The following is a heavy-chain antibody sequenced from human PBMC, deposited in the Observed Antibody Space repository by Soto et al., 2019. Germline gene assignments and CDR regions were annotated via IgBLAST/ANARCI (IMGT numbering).Heavy chain of an antibody. V-gene: IGHV3-23*01. CDR1: GFTFSNLA. J-gene: IGHJ4*02. D-gene: IGHD6-25*01. CDR3: AILNAASGSY. Sequence: EVQLLESGGGLVQPGGSLRLSCTASGFTFSNLAITWVRRAPGKGLEWVSTIDAGGGSTHYADSVKGRFTISRDNSKNTLYLQMNSLRAEDTAVYYCAILNAASGSYWGQGSLITVSS. CDR2: IDAGGGST.